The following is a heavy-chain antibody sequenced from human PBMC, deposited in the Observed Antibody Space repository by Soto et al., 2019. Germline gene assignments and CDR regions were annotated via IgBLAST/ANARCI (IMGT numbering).Heavy chain of an antibody. CDR3: ARDYGDLENFDY. D-gene: IGHD4-17*01. V-gene: IGHV1-8*01. J-gene: IGHJ4*02. CDR2: MNPNSGNT. Sequence: QVQLVQSGAEVKKPGASVKVSCKASGYTFTSYDINWVRQATGQGLEWMGWMNPNSGNTGYAQKFQGRVTMTTTTSISTAYMELSSMRSEDTAVYYCARDYGDLENFDYWGQGALVTVSS. CDR1: GYTFTSYD.